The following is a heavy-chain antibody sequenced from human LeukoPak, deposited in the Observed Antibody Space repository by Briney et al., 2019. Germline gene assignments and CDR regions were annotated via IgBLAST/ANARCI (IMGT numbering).Heavy chain of an antibody. V-gene: IGHV4-34*01. CDR2: INHSGST. D-gene: IGHD6-13*01. CDR3: ARRRKYSSSWYAVFWYFDL. CDR1: GGSISSYY. Sequence: PSETLSLTCTVSGGSISSYYWSWIRQPPGKGLEWIGEINHSGSTNYNPSLKSRVTISVDTSKNQFSLKLSSVTAADTAVYYCARRRKYSSSWYAVFWYFDLWGRGTLVTVSS. J-gene: IGHJ2*01.